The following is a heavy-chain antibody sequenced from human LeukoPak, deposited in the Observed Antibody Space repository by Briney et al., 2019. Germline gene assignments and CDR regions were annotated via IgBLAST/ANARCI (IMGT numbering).Heavy chain of an antibody. CDR2: IYYSGST. V-gene: IGHV4-30-4*08. CDR3: ARAEIDYGSGN. CDR1: GGSISSGDYY. J-gene: IGHJ4*02. Sequence: SQTLSLTCPVSGGSISSGDYYWSWIRQPPGKGLEWIGYIYYSGSTYYNPSLKSRVTISVDTSKNQFSLKLSSVTAADTAVYYCARAEIDYGSGNWGQGTLVTVSS. D-gene: IGHD4-17*01.